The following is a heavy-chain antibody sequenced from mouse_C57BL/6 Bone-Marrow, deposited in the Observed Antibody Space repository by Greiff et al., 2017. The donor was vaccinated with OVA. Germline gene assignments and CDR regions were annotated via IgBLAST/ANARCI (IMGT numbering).Heavy chain of an antibody. J-gene: IGHJ4*01. V-gene: IGHV5-12*01. D-gene: IGHD1-1*01. CDR2: ISNGGGST. Sequence: EVMLVESGGGLVQPGGSLKLSCAASGFTFSDYYMYWVRQTPEKRLEWVAYISNGGGSTYYPDTVKGRFTISRDNAKNTLYLQMSRLKSEDTAMYYCARHPHYYGSPYAMDYWGQGTSVTVSS. CDR3: ARHPHYYGSPYAMDY. CDR1: GFTFSDYY.